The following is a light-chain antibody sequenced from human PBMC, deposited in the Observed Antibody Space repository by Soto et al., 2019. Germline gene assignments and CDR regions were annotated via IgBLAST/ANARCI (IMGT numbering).Light chain of an antibody. CDR2: AAS. CDR3: QQTSNMPVT. J-gene: IGKJ5*01. V-gene: IGKV1-39*01. Sequence: DIQMTQSPSSLSAYVGDRVTITCRASQSIRTYLNWYQQKPGKAPKLLICAASNLQSGVPSRFSGSGSGTDFSLTISSLQPEDFATYFCQQTSNMPVTFGQGTRLEI. CDR1: QSIRTY.